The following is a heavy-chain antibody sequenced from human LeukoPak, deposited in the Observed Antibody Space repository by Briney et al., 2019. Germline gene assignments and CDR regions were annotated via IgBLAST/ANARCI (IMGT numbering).Heavy chain of an antibody. CDR2: IKSDGIST. CDR3: APFGVGY. CDR1: GITFTSNG. V-gene: IGHV3-74*01. J-gene: IGHJ4*02. D-gene: IGHD3-3*01. Sequence: PGGSLRLSCAASGITFTSNGHWVRQAPGKGLVWVSRIKSDGISTSYADSVKGRFTIFRDSAKNTLYLQMNSLRAEDTAVYFCAPFGVGYWGQGTLVTVSS.